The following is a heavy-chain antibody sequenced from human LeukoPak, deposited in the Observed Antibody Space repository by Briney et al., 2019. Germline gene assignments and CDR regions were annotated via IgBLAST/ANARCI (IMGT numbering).Heavy chain of an antibody. V-gene: IGHV1-18*01. Sequence: GASVKVSCKASGYTFTSYGISWVRQAPGQGLEWMGWISAYNGNTNYAQKLQGRVTMTTVTSTSTAYMELRSLRSDDTAVYYCARPLGTYYYYGMDVWGQGTTVTVSS. CDR2: ISAYNGNT. D-gene: IGHD6-13*01. CDR3: ARPLGTYYYYGMDV. CDR1: GYTFTSYG. J-gene: IGHJ6*02.